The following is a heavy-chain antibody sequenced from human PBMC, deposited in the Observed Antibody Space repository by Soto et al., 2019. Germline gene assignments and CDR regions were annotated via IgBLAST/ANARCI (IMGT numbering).Heavy chain of an antibody. J-gene: IGHJ5*02. Sequence: PGGSLRLSCAASGFTFSSYWMSWVRQAPGKGLEWVANIKQDGSEKYYVDSVKGRFTISRDNAKNSLYLQMNSLRAEDTAVYYCARDLVSSSWYWFDPWGQGTLVTVSS. CDR1: GFTFSSYW. CDR3: ARDLVSSSWYWFDP. CDR2: IKQDGSEK. V-gene: IGHV3-7*01. D-gene: IGHD6-13*01.